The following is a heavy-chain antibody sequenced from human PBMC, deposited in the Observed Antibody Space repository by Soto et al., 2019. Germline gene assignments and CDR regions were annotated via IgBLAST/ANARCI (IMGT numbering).Heavy chain of an antibody. J-gene: IGHJ4*02. Sequence: QVQLQESGPGLVKPSETLSLTCTVSGGSISSYYWSWIRQPPGKGLEWIGYIYYSGCTNYNPSLKSRVTISVDTSKNQFSLKLSSVTAADTAVYYCARVRGVLEYYFDYWGQGTLVTVSS. CDR2: IYYSGCT. D-gene: IGHD3-10*01. CDR3: ARVRGVLEYYFDY. V-gene: IGHV4-59*08. CDR1: GGSISSYY.